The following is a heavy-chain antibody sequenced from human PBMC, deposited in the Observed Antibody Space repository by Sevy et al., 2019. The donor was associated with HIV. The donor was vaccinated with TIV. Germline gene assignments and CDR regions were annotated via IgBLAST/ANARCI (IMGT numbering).Heavy chain of an antibody. V-gene: IGHV3-30*04. CDR1: GFTFSSYT. CDR2: LSYDGSNK. CDR3: AGGMKPYYYYDIAD. J-gene: IGHJ6*02. Sequence: GGSLRLSCAASGFTFSSYTIHWVRQTPGKGLEWVAVLSYDGSNKYYADSVKGRFTVSRDNSKNTVFLQMNSLRPEDTAVYFCAGGMKPYYYYDIADWGQGTTVTVSS.